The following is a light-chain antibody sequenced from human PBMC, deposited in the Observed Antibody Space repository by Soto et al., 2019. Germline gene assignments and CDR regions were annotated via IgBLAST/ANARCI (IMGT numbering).Light chain of an antibody. CDR2: GAS. CDR3: RQSGSSDWT. CDR1: QSVSSSY. Sequence: EIVLTQSPGTLSLSPGERATLSCRASQSVSSSYLAWYQQKPGQTPRLVIYGASSKATGIPDRFSGSGSGTDFTLTISRLEPEDFAVYYCRQSGSSDWTFGQGTKVEIK. J-gene: IGKJ1*01. V-gene: IGKV3-20*01.